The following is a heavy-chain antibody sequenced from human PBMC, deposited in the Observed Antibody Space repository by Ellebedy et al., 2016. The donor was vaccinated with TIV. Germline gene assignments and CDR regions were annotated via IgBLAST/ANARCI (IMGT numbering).Heavy chain of an antibody. CDR3: AARVDTAMGRLFDY. D-gene: IGHD5-18*01. V-gene: IGHV1-18*01. Sequence: ASVKVSCKASGYTFTSYGISWVRQAPGQGLEWMGWISAYNGNTNYAQKLQGRVTMTTDTSTSTAYLQWSSLKASDTAMYYCAARVDTAMGRLFDYWGQGTLVTVSS. CDR2: ISAYNGNT. CDR1: GYTFTSYG. J-gene: IGHJ4*02.